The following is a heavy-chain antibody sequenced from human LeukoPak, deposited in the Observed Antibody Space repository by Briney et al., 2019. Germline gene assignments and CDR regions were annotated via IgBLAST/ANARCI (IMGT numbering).Heavy chain of an antibody. CDR2: IRYVGINK. J-gene: IGHJ6*03. CDR3: AKGGGYEAQYYYYYLDV. CDR1: GFTFSTYG. D-gene: IGHD5-12*01. V-gene: IGHV3-30*02. Sequence: GGSLRLSCAASGFTFSTYGMHWVRQAPGKGLEWVSFIRYVGINKYYADSVKGRFTISRDNSKNTLYLQMKSLRAEDTAVYYCAKGGGYEAQYYYYYLDVWGKGTTVTISS.